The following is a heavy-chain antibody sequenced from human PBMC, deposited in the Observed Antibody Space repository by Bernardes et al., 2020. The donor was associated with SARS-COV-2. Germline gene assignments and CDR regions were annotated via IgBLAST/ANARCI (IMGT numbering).Heavy chain of an antibody. CDR1: GYTFTTYG. J-gene: IGHJ4*02. V-gene: IGHV1-18*01. CDR3: TRDFPALTGDRHRYSDY. CDR2: ISVFSHNT. Sequence: GESLKISCKGSGYTFTTYGISWVRQAPGQGLEWLGWISVFSHNTKYAQQLQGRVSMTTDTSTTTAYLELRSLRSDDTAVYYCTRDFPALTGDRHRYSDYWGQGTLVTVSS. D-gene: IGHD4-17*01.